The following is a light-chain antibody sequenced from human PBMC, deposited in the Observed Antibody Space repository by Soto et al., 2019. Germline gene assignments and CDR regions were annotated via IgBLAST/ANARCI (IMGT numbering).Light chain of an antibody. CDR1: QSVSGN. V-gene: IGKV3-15*01. CDR2: GAS. Sequence: EIVMTQSPATLSVSPGERATLSCRASQSVSGNLAWYQQKPGQAPRLLIYGASTRATGIPARFSGSGSGTEFTLTISSLQSEDFAVYYCLQYNNWPLTFGGGTKVEIK. J-gene: IGKJ4*01. CDR3: LQYNNWPLT.